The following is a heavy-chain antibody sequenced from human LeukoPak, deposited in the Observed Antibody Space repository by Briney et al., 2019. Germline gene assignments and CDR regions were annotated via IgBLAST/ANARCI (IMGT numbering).Heavy chain of an antibody. CDR1: GYTFTSYG. CDR3: GRDPKLGIRGYTYGYIDH. CDR2: INTNTGNP. D-gene: IGHD5-18*01. J-gene: IGHJ4*02. V-gene: IGHV7-4-1*02. Sequence: ASVKVSCKAFGYTFTSYGINWVRQAPGQGLEWMGWINTNTGNPSYAQGFFTGRYVFSLDTSASTAYLQINGLKADDTAVYYCGRDPKLGIRGYTYGYIDHWGQGTLLTVAS.